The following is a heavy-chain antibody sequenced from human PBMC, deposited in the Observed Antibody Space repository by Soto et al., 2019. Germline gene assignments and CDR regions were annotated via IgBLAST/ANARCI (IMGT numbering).Heavy chain of an antibody. J-gene: IGHJ4*02. CDR1: GGSVGSSGHY. D-gene: IGHD2-2*01. V-gene: IGHV4-39*01. CDR2: SYYSAGS. CDR3: ARHTSRGYSSSWFFDD. Sequence: QLQLQESGPGLVKPSETLSLICNVSGGSVGSSGHYWGWIRQAPGKGLEWIVSSYYSAGSYYNPSLKTRVTTSMDASTNQFSLTMTSVTAAATAVYYCARHTSRGYSSSWFFDDWGQGTLVTVSS.